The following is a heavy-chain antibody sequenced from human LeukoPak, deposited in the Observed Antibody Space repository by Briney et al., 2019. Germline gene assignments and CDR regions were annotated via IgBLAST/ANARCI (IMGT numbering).Heavy chain of an antibody. CDR1: GGSISSGGYY. CDR3: ARDRGPLGYYDSSGYDI. Sequence: SQTLSLTCTVSGGSISSGGYYWSWIRQHPGKGLGWIGYIYYSGSTYYNPSLKSRVTISVDTSKNQFSLKLSSVTAADTAVYYCARDRGPLGYYDSSGYDIWGQGTMVTVSS. J-gene: IGHJ3*02. CDR2: IYYSGST. D-gene: IGHD3-22*01. V-gene: IGHV4-31*03.